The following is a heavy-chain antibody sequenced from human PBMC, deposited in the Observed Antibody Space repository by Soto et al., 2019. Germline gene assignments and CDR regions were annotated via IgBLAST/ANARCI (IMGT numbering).Heavy chain of an antibody. Sequence: QVQLVESGGGVVQPGRSLRLSCAASGFTFSSYAMHWVRQAPGKGLEWVAVISYDGSNKYYADSVKGRFTISRDNSKNTLYLQMDSLRAEDTAVYYCARDYGDLGGYYGMGVWGQGTTVTVSS. CDR2: ISYDGSNK. D-gene: IGHD4-17*01. V-gene: IGHV3-30-3*01. CDR1: GFTFSSYA. CDR3: ARDYGDLGGYYGMGV. J-gene: IGHJ6*02.